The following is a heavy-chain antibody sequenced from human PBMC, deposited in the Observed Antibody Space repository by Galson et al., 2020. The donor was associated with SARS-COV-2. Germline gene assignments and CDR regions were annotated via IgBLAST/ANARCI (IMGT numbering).Heavy chain of an antibody. V-gene: IGHV4-39*07. CDR3: ARAVYVFASGSYGLGV. CDR2: IHHTGTT. Sequence: SETLSLTCTVSGGSISGTTDYWGWIRQPPGRGLEWIGFIHHTGTTSYDPSLKSRVTLSVDTSKDQFSLDLTSVTAADTAFYYCARAVYVFASGSYGLGVWGQGTTVTVSS. D-gene: IGHD3-10*01. J-gene: IGHJ6*02. CDR1: GGSISGTTDY.